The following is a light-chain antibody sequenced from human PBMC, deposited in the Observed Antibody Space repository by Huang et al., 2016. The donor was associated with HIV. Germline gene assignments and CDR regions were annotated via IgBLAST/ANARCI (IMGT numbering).Light chain of an antibody. Sequence: EIVLTQSPGTLSLSPGERASLSCRASQSVSSTYLAWYQQKPGQAPTLLSYGASSRAPGIPDRFSGSGSGTDVTLTINRLEPEDFAVYYCQQYGSSPLFTFGPGTRVDIK. CDR2: GAS. V-gene: IGKV3-20*01. J-gene: IGKJ3*01. CDR1: QSVSSTY. CDR3: QQYGSSPLFT.